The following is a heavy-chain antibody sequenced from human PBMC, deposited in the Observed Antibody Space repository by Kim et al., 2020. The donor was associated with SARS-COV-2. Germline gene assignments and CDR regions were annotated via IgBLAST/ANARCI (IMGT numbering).Heavy chain of an antibody. V-gene: IGHV3-21*01. J-gene: IGHJ4*01. D-gene: IGHD2-2*01. Sequence: GGSLRLSCAASGFTFSSYSMNWVRQAPGKGLEWVSSISSSSSYIYYADSVKGRFTISRDNAKNSLYLQMNSLRAEDTAVYYCARGDGSSTSCDTAAARGYWGQGTLVTVSS. CDR2: ISSSSSYI. CDR3: ARGDGSSTSCDTAAARGY. CDR1: GFTFSSYS.